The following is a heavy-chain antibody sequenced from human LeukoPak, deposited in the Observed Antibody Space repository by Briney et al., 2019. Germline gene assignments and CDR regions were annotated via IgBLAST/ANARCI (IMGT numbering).Heavy chain of an antibody. Sequence: SETLSLTCTVSGGSISSYYWSWIRQPPGKGLEWIGYIYYSGSTNYNPSLKSRVTISVDTSKNQFSLKLSSVTAADTAVYYCAAPLVYDILTGSTPGPHWGQGTMVTVSS. J-gene: IGHJ3*01. CDR2: IYYSGST. D-gene: IGHD3-9*01. CDR1: GGSISSYY. CDR3: AAPLVYDILTGSTPGPH. V-gene: IGHV4-59*01.